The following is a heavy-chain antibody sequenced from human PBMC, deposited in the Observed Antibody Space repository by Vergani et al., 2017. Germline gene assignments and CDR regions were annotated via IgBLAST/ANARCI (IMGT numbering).Heavy chain of an antibody. CDR1: GGTFSSYA. CDR3: ARDRECGYGDPDAFDI. CDR2: IIPIFGTA. Sequence: QVQLVQSGAEVKKPGSSVKVSCKASGGTFSSYAISWVRQAPGQGLEWMGGIIPIFGTANYAQKFQGRVTITADESTSTAYMELSSLRSEDTAVYYCARDRECGYGDPDAFDIWGQGTMVTVSS. V-gene: IGHV1-69*12. J-gene: IGHJ3*02. D-gene: IGHD4-17*01.